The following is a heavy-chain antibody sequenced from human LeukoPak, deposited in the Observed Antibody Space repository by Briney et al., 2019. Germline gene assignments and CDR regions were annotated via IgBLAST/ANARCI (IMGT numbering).Heavy chain of an antibody. D-gene: IGHD1-1*01. Sequence: GGSLRFSCAASGFTFIAYWRHWVRQVPGKGLVWVSRINNDGTATFFADSVKGRFTISRDNAKHTLYLQMDSLRAEDTAMYYCAREILEPGKTHEYWGQGTLVTVSS. V-gene: IGHV3-74*01. CDR3: AREILEPGKTHEY. CDR2: INNDGTAT. J-gene: IGHJ4*02. CDR1: GFTFIAYW.